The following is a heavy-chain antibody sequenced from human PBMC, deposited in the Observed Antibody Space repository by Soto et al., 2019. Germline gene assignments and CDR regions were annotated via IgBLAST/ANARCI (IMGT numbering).Heavy chain of an antibody. D-gene: IGHD3-16*02. J-gene: IGHJ4*02. CDR1: GFTFSSYG. CDR3: ARWGLASRTIVTAESDY. V-gene: IGHV3-33*01. CDR2: IWYDGSNR. Sequence: GGSLRLSCAASGFTFSSYGMHWVRQAPGKGLEWVAVIWYDGSNRYHADSVKGRFTISRDNSKNTVYLEMNSLRVEDTAVYYCARWGLASRTIVTAESDYWSQGILVIVSS.